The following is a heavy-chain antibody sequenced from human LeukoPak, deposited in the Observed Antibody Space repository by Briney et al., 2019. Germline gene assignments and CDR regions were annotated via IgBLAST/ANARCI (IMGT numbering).Heavy chain of an antibody. CDR1: GYTFTSYY. V-gene: IGHV1-46*01. CDR2: INPSGGST. CDR3: ARDVAYYYDSSGYSFDY. Sequence: ASVKVSCKASGYTFTSYYMHWVRQAPGQGLEWMGIINPSGGSTSYAQKFQGRVTMTRDTSTSTVYMELSSLRSEDTAVYYCARDVAYYYDSSGYSFDYWGQGTLVTVSS. D-gene: IGHD3-22*01. J-gene: IGHJ4*02.